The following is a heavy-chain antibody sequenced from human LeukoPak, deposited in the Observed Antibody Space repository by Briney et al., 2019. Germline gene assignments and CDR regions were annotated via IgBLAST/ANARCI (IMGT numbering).Heavy chain of an antibody. D-gene: IGHD4-17*01. CDR2: IYTSGST. Sequence: SETLSLTCTVSGGSISSGSYYWSWIRQPAGKGLEWIGRIYTSGSTNYNPSLKSRVTISVDTSKNQFSLKLSSVTAADTAVYYCARHHDYGDYADYYYYYMDVWGKGTTVTVSS. CDR1: GGSISSGSYY. CDR3: ARHHDYGDYADYYYYYMDV. J-gene: IGHJ6*03. V-gene: IGHV4-61*02.